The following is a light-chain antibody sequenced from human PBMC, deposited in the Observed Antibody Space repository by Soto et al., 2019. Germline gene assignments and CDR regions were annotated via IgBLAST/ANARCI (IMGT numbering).Light chain of an antibody. V-gene: IGLV1-51*01. Sequence: QSVLTQPPSVSAAPGQKVTISCSGSSSNIGNNYVSWYQQLPGTAPKLLIYDDYERPSGIPERFSGSKSGTSATLGITGLQTGDEADYYCGTWDSSLSAGVFGTGTKVTVL. J-gene: IGLJ1*01. CDR1: SSNIGNNY. CDR2: DDY. CDR3: GTWDSSLSAGV.